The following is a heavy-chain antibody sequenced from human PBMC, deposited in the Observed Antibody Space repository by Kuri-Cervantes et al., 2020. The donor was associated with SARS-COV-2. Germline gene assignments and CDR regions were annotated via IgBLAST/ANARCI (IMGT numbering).Heavy chain of an antibody. CDR3: ARNRGSGWPFFDY. D-gene: IGHD6-19*01. J-gene: IGHJ4*02. CDR2: ISSSSSYI. Sequence: GESLKISCAASGFSFSSYAMHWVRQAPGKGLEWVSSISSSSSYIYYADSVKGRFTISRDNAKNSLYLQMNSLRAEDTAVYYCARNRGSGWPFFDYWGQGTLVTVSS. V-gene: IGHV3-21*01. CDR1: GFSFSSYA.